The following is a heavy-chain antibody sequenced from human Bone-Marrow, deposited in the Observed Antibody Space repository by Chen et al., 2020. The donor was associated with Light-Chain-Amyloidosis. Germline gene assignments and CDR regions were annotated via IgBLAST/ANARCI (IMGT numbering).Heavy chain of an antibody. Sequence: EVQLEQSGPEVKKPGESLKISCNGSGYTFPNYWIGWVRQMPGKGLEWMGVIYPDDSDARYSPSFEGQVTISADKSITTAYLQWRSLKASDTAMYYCARRRDGYNFDYWGQGTLVTVSS. CDR2: IYPDDSDA. V-gene: IGHV5-51*01. D-gene: IGHD5-12*01. CDR1: GYTFPNYW. J-gene: IGHJ4*02. CDR3: ARRRDGYNFDY.